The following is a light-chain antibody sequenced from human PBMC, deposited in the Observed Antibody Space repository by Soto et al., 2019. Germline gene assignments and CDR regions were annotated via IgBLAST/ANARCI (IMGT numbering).Light chain of an antibody. J-gene: IGLJ2*01. Sequence: QSVLTQPASVSGSPGQSITISCTGTSSDVGGYNYVSWYQQHPGKAPKLMIYEVNKRPSGVSDRFSGSKSGNTASLTISGLQAEDEADYYCSSYTITSTLVIFGGGTKLTVL. CDR1: SSDVGGYNY. V-gene: IGLV2-14*01. CDR3: SSYTITSTLVI. CDR2: EVN.